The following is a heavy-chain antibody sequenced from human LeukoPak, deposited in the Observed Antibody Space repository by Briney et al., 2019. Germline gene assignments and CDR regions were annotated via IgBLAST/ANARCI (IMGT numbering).Heavy chain of an antibody. V-gene: IGHV1-46*01. CDR2: INPSGGST. Sequence: EASVKVSCKASGYTFTSYYMHWVRQAPGQGLEWMGIINPSGGSTSYAQKFQGRVTMTRDMSTSTAYMELRSLRSDDTAVYYCARSPDILTGEKFDYWGQGTLVTVSS. D-gene: IGHD3-9*01. J-gene: IGHJ4*02. CDR1: GYTFTSYY. CDR3: ARSPDILTGEKFDY.